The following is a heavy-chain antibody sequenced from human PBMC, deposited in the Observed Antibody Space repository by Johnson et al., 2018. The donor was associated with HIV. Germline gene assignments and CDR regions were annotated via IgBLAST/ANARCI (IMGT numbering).Heavy chain of an antibody. J-gene: IGHJ3*02. V-gene: IGHV3-9*01. Sequence: VQLVESGGGLVQPGRSLRLSCAASGFTFDDYAMHWVRQAPGKGLEWVSGISWNSGSIGYADSVKGRFTISRDNAKNSLYLQMNSLRAEDTALYYCAKGLGATTNDAFDIWGQGTMVTVSS. D-gene: IGHD1-26*01. CDR2: ISWNSGSI. CDR1: GFTFDDYA. CDR3: AKGLGATTNDAFDI.